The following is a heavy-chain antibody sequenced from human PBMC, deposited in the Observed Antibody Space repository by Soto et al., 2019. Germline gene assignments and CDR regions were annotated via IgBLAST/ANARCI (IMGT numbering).Heavy chain of an antibody. CDR3: ASCGGDCYWPYYFNY. J-gene: IGHJ4*02. CDR2: IIPIFGTA. V-gene: IGHV1-69*13. CDR1: GGTFSSYA. Sequence: SVKVSCKASGGTFSSYAISWVRQAPGQGLEWMGGIIPIFGTANYAQKFQGKVTITADESTSTAYMELSSLRSEDTAVYYCASCGGDCYWPYYFNYWGQETLGTVPS. D-gene: IGHD2-21*02.